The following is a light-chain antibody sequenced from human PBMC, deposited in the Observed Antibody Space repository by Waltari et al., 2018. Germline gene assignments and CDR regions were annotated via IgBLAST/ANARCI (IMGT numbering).Light chain of an antibody. V-gene: IGLV2-14*04. J-gene: IGLJ3*02. Sequence: ISCTGTSSDVGGYNYVSWYQQHPGKAPKFMIYDVSQRPSGVSNRFSGSKSGNTASLTISGLQAEDEADYYCSSYTSNNIWVFGGGTKLTVL. CDR2: DVS. CDR1: SSDVGGYNY. CDR3: SSYTSNNIWV.